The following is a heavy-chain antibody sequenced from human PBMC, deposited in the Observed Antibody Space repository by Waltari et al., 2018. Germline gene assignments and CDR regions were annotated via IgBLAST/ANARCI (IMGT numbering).Heavy chain of an antibody. J-gene: IGHJ4*02. CDR3: AREYCAGECRLFDF. Sequence: LVQSGTAVRRPGASVKVSCKASRNDLSPPYLHGVLRAPGQGLEWMGWIDPNSGATNYGQKFKDRITLTWDTSVNTAYMELTRLASFDTGVYYCAREYCAGECRLFDFWGQGTGLTVSS. CDR1: RNDLSPPY. CDR2: IDPNSGAT. V-gene: IGHV1-2*02. D-gene: IGHD2-21*01.